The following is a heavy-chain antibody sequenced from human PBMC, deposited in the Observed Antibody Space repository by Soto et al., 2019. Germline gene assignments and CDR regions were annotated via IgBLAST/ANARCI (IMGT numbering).Heavy chain of an antibody. CDR2: IYYSGST. V-gene: IGHV4-59*01. CDR1: GGSISSYY. J-gene: IGHJ6*02. Sequence: PSETLSLTCTVSGGSISSYYWSWIRQPPGKGLEWIGYIYYSGSTNYNPSLKSRVTISVDTSKNQFSLKLSSVTAADTAVYYCARDTRNYDYVWGSYRSQDYYYYGMDVWGQGTTVTVYS. CDR3: ARDTRNYDYVWGSYRSQDYYYYGMDV. D-gene: IGHD3-16*02.